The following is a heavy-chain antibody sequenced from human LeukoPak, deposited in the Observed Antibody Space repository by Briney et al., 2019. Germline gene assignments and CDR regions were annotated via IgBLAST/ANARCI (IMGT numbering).Heavy chain of an antibody. D-gene: IGHD6-19*01. J-gene: IGHJ4*02. V-gene: IGHV3-43*01. CDR3: VGGSGWLFDY. CDR2: AGWAGGTT. Sequence: GGSLRLSCATSGFNFDRYTIHWVRQAPGKGLEWVSLAGWAGGTTFYSDSVKGRFTISRDNAENSLSLQMNSLRGDDTAIYYCVGGSGWLFDYWGQGTLVTVSS. CDR1: GFNFDRYT.